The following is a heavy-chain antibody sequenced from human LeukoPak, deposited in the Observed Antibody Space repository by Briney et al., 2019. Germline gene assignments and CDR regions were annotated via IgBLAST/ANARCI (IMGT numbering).Heavy chain of an antibody. D-gene: IGHD5-24*01. V-gene: IGHV3-7*04. CDR2: IKQDGSKK. CDR1: GFPFSSYL. J-gene: IGHJ4*02. Sequence: GSLRLSCVASGFPFSSYLMTWVRQAPVKGLEWVANIKQDGSKKSYVDSVKGRFTISRDNAKNSLYLQMNSLRAEDTAIYYCTRVGYIDEGIDYWGQGTLVTVSS. CDR3: TRVGYIDEGIDY.